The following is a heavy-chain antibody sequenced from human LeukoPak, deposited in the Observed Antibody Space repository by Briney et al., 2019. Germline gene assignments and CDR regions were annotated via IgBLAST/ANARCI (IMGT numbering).Heavy chain of an antibody. CDR3: ARGGFYYYDSSGYPIDY. V-gene: IGHV4-30-2*01. J-gene: IGHJ4*02. CDR2: IYHSGST. D-gene: IGHD3-22*01. CDR1: GGSISSGGHY. Sequence: PSQTLSLTYTVSGGSISSGGHYWSWIRQPPGKGLEWIGYIYHSGSTYYNPSLKSRVTISVDRSKNQFSLKLSSVTAADTAVYYCARGGFYYYDSSGYPIDYWGQGTLVTVSS.